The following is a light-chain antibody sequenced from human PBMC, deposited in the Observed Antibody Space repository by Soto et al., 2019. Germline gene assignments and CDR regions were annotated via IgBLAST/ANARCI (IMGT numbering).Light chain of an antibody. CDR3: QVWDSSSDHHYV. CDR2: YDS. J-gene: IGLJ1*01. V-gene: IGLV3-21*04. CDR1: NIGSKS. Sequence: SYELTQPPSVSVAPGKTARINCGGNNIGSKSVHWYQQKPGQAPVLVIYYDSDRPSGIPERFSGSNSGNTATLTISRVEAGDEADYYCQVWDSSSDHHYVFGTGTKVTVL.